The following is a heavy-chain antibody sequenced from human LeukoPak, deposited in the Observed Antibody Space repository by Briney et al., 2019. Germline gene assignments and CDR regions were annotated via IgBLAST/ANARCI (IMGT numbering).Heavy chain of an antibody. Sequence: GASVKVSCKVSGYTLTELSMHWVRQAPGKGLEWVGGFDPEDGETIYAQKFQGRVTMTEDTSTDTAYMELSSLRSEDTAVYYCATASGYDYDYYYMDVWGKGTTVTVSS. CDR1: GYTLTELS. J-gene: IGHJ6*03. CDR2: FDPEDGET. CDR3: ATASGYDYDYYYMDV. D-gene: IGHD5-12*01. V-gene: IGHV1-24*01.